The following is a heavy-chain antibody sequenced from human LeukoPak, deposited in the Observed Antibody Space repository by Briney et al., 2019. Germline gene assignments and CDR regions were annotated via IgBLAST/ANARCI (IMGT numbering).Heavy chain of an antibody. D-gene: IGHD1-1*01. Sequence: ASVKVSCKASGYTFTAYYMHWVRQAPGQGLEWMGWINPNSGDTNYAQKFLGRVTMTRDTSINTAFIELSRLRSDDTAVYYCARDRHWNQGNFDYWGQGTLVTVSS. CDR2: INPNSGDT. V-gene: IGHV1-2*02. CDR3: ARDRHWNQGNFDY. J-gene: IGHJ4*02. CDR1: GYTFTAYY.